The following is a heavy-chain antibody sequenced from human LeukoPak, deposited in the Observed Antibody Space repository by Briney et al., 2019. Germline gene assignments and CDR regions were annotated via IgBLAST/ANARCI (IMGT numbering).Heavy chain of an antibody. J-gene: IGHJ4*02. CDR3: AKDFLTPCEGVGGNY. D-gene: IGHD1-26*01. CDR2: ISTYSYNT. Sequence: GASVKVSCTASGYTFSSSGIYWVRQVPGQGLEWMGWISTYSYNTHYAPHLQGRLTLTTDTSTNTAYMELRSLTSDDTALYYCAKDFLTPCEGVGGNYWGQGTLVTVSS. CDR1: GYTFSSSG. V-gene: IGHV1-18*01.